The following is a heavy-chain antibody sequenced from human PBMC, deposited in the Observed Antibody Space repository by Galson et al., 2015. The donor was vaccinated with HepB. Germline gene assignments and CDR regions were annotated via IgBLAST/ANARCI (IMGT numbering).Heavy chain of an antibody. CDR3: ARDPGVDTAMAIDPPPVDGMDV. CDR1: GGTFSSYA. D-gene: IGHD5-18*01. V-gene: IGHV1-69*13. J-gene: IGHJ6*02. Sequence: SVKVSCKASGGTFSSYAISWVRQAPGQGLEWMGGIIPIFGIANYAQKFQGRVTITADESTSTAYMELSSLRSEDTAVYYCARDPGVDTAMAIDPPPVDGMDVWGQGTTVTVSS. CDR2: IIPIFGIA.